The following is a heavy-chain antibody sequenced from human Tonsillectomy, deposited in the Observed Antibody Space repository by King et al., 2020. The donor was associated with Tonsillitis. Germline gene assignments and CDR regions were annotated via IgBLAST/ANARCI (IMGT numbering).Heavy chain of an antibody. CDR3: ARGMTSLLPDALDI. J-gene: IGHJ3*02. CDR2: ISGRGGST. CDR1: GFTFSSYA. V-gene: IGHV3-23*04. Sequence: DVQLVESGGGLVQPAGSLRLSCAASGFTFSSYAMTWVRQAPGKGLEWVSVISGRGGSTFYADSVKGRFTISRDNSKNTLYLQMNSLRAEDTAVYYCARGMTSLLPDALDIWGQGTMVTVSS. D-gene: IGHD2-15*01.